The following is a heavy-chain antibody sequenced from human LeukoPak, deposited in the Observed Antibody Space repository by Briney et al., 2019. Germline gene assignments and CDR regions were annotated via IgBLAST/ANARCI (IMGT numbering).Heavy chain of an antibody. V-gene: IGHV1-46*01. Sequence: ASVKVSCKASGYTFTSYYMHAVRPAPGQGLEWMGIINPSGGSTSYAQKFQGRVTMTRDTSTSTVYMELSRLRSEDTAVYYCARGGRVMKHGDYVYPGDYWGQGTLVTVSS. CDR2: INPSGGST. CDR3: ARGGRVMKHGDYVYPGDY. D-gene: IGHD4-17*01. J-gene: IGHJ4*02. CDR1: GYTFTSYY.